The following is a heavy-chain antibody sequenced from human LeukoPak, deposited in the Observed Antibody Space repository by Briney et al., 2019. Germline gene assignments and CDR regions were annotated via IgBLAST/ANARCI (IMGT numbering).Heavy chain of an antibody. CDR1: GGSFSSYH. CDR2: INDRGHT. Sequence: PSETLSLTCAVHGGSFSSYHWNWIRQSPEKGLEWIGEINDRGHTNYNPSLKSRVTISVDTSKKQFSLKLSSVTAADSAVYFCARYPTTVVNVPCYFDFWGQGTLVTVSS. D-gene: IGHD4-23*01. J-gene: IGHJ4*02. V-gene: IGHV4-34*01. CDR3: ARYPTTVVNVPCYFDF.